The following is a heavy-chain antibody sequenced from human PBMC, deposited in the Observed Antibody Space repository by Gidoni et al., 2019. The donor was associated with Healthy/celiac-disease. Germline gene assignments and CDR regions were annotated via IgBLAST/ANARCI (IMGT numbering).Heavy chain of an antibody. D-gene: IGHD2-15*01. J-gene: IGHJ4*02. CDR3: ARATSYCSGGSCYWGVDY. CDR2: ISSSSSTR. Sequence: EVQLVESGGGLVQPGGSLRLSCAASGFPFSSYSMNWVRQAPGKGLEWVSYISSSSSTRYYADSVKGRFTISRDNAKNSLYLQMNSLRAEDTAVYYCARATSYCSGGSCYWGVDYWGQGTLVTVSS. V-gene: IGHV3-48*01. CDR1: GFPFSSYS.